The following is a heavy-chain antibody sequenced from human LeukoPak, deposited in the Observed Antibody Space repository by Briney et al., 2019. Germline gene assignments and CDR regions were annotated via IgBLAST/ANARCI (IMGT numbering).Heavy chain of an antibody. V-gene: IGHV3-20*04. J-gene: IGHJ5*01. CDR3: VRDNRRGWIRRFDS. CDR2: INWNAAST. Sequence: GGSLRLSCAGSGFIFGDYGMSWVRQAPGKGLEWVGGINWNAASTGYADFVKGRFTVSRDNAKNSLYLQMSNLRVEDTALYYCVRDNRRGWIRRFDSWGQGTLVIVSS. CDR1: GFIFGDYG. D-gene: IGHD2-2*03.